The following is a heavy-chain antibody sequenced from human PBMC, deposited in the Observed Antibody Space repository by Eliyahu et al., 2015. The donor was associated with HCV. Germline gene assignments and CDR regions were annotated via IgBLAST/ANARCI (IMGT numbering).Heavy chain of an antibody. J-gene: IGHJ3*01. CDR1: GFXFSTYG. CDR3: ARDTGVRDIAFDV. CDR2: IWFDGSKK. D-gene: IGHD4-23*01. V-gene: IGHV3-33*01. Sequence: QVQLVESGGGEVQXGRSLRLPCVASGFXFSTYGMHWVRQAPGKGLEWVAVIWFDGSKKYYADSVQGRFTISRDNSKNTLYLEMNSLRVEDMALYYCARDTGVRDIAFDVWGQGTMVTVSS.